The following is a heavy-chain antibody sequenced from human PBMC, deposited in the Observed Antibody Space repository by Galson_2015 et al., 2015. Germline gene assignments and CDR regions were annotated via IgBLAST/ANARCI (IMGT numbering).Heavy chain of an antibody. Sequence: PALVKPTQTLTLTCTFSGFSLITSGVAVGWIRQPPGKALEWLILIYWDDDKRYSPSLKSRLTITKDTSKNQVVLTVTNMDPLDTATYYCAHRRSNSWATTFDYWGQGTLVTVSS. CDR1: GFSLITSGVA. CDR3: AHRRSNSWATTFDY. D-gene: IGHD5-24*01. J-gene: IGHJ4*02. CDR2: IYWDDDK. V-gene: IGHV2-5*02.